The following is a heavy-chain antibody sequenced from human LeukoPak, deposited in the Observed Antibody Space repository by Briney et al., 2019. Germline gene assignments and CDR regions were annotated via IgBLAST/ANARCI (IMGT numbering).Heavy chain of an antibody. V-gene: IGHV4-59*01. Sequence: SETLSLTCTVSGGSISSYYWSWIRQPPGKGLEWIGYIYYSGSTNYNPSLKSRVTISVDTSKNQFSLKLSSVTAADTAVYYCASSSWELLPFDYWGQGTLVTVSS. D-gene: IGHD1-26*01. CDR1: GGSISSYY. J-gene: IGHJ4*02. CDR3: ASSSWELLPFDY. CDR2: IYYSGST.